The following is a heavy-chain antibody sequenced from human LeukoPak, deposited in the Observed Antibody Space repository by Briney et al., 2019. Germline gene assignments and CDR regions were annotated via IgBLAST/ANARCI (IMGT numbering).Heavy chain of an antibody. V-gene: IGHV1-69*01. CDR3: VRGGIRYCSSTSCYSFDY. Sequence: GSSVKVSCKASGGTFSSYAISWVRQAPGQGLEWMGGIIPIFGTANYAQKFQGRVTITADESTSTAYMYLSSLRSEDTAVYYCVRGGIRYCSSTSCYSFDYWGQGTLVTVST. J-gene: IGHJ4*02. D-gene: IGHD2-2*01. CDR2: IIPIFGTA. CDR1: GGTFSSYA.